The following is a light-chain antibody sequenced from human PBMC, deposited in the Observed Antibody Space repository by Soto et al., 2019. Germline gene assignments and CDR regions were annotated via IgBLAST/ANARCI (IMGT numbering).Light chain of an antibody. CDR3: QQYNSWWT. J-gene: IGKJ2*02. V-gene: IGKV1-5*03. CDR1: QSISSW. Sequence: DIQMTQSPSTLSASVGDRVTITCRASQSISSWLAWYQQKQGKAPKLLIYKASSLESGVPSRFSGSGSGTEFTLTISSLQPDDFATYYYQQYNSWWTFGQGTKLEIK. CDR2: KAS.